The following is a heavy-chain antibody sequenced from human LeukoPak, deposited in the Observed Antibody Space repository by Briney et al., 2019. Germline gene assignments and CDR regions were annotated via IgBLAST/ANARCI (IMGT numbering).Heavy chain of an antibody. CDR3: ASPYSNYVGLFDY. Sequence: PSETLSLTCTVSGGSISSSSYYWGWIRQPPGKGLEWIGSIYYSGSTYYNPSLKSRVTISVDTSKNHFSLKLSSVTAADTAVYYCASPYSNYVGLFDYWGQGTLVTVSS. CDR2: IYYSGST. CDR1: GGSISSSSYY. D-gene: IGHD4-11*01. J-gene: IGHJ4*02. V-gene: IGHV4-39*02.